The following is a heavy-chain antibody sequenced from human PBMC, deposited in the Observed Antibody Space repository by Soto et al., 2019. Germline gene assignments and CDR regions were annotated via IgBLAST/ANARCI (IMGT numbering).Heavy chain of an antibody. CDR2: IIPVFGRP. CDR1: GGTFSSFG. V-gene: IGHV1-69*13. Sequence: SVKVSCKAPGGTFSSFGISWVRQAPGQGLEWMGGIIPVFGRPNYAQRFRGRLTITADESTNTGYMELIDLRSEDTAVYYCAREGSGYNFWGQGTQVTVSS. D-gene: IGHD5-12*01. J-gene: IGHJ1*01. CDR3: AREGSGYNF.